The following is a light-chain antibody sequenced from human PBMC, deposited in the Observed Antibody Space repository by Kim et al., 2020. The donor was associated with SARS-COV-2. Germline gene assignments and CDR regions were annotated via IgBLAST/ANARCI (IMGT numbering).Light chain of an antibody. CDR1: SSNIGAGYD. V-gene: IGLV1-40*01. CDR2: DNT. Sequence: QSVLTQSPSVSGAPGQKVIISCTGSSSNIGAGYDVNWYQHLPGTAPKLLTYDNTNRPSGVPDRFSGSKSGTSGSLAITGLQAEDEADYYCQSYDSRLSGYVFGSGTKVTVL. CDR3: QSYDSRLSGYV. J-gene: IGLJ1*01.